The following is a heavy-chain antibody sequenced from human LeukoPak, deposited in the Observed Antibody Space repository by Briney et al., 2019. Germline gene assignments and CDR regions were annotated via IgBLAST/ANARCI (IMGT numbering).Heavy chain of an antibody. J-gene: IGHJ3*02. CDR3: AKDTRYDSSGYYYGAAFDI. D-gene: IGHD3-22*01. Sequence: GGSLRLSCAASGFTFSSYSMNWVRQAPGKGLEWVSGISWNSGSIGYADSVKGRFTISRDNAKNSLYLQMNSLRAEDTALYYCAKDTRYDSSGYYYGAAFDIWGQGTMVTVSS. CDR1: GFTFSSYS. V-gene: IGHV3-9*01. CDR2: ISWNSGSI.